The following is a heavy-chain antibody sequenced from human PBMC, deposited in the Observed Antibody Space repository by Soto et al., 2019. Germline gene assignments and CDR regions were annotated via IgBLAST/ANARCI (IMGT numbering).Heavy chain of an antibody. CDR2: MNTSTGGT. V-gene: IGHV1-2*02. Sequence: QVQLVQSGAEVKKPGASVKVSCRASGYTFTANYIHWVRQAPGQGLEWMGWMNTSTGGTMYGERLRGRVTMPRDTSISTADMERSTLRSDDTAIYYCTRGTSTSWFDPWGQGTLVTI. CDR3: TRGTSTSWFDP. CDR1: GYTFTANY. D-gene: IGHD2-2*01. J-gene: IGHJ5*02.